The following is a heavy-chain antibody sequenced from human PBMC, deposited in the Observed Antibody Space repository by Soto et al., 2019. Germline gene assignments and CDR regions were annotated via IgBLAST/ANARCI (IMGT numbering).Heavy chain of an antibody. CDR3: AKKVPAALRLYYFFGLDV. CDR2: ISQGGIT. D-gene: IGHD2-15*01. J-gene: IGHJ6*02. Sequence: QVQLQESGPGLVKPSGTLSLTCAVSGASISSDNRWTWVRQPPGEGLEWIGEISQGGITKYNPSLASRVTISVDKSKNQFSLRLTSMTAADTAVYYCAKKVPAALRLYYFFGLDVWGQGTTVTVSS. CDR1: GASISSDNR. V-gene: IGHV4-4*02.